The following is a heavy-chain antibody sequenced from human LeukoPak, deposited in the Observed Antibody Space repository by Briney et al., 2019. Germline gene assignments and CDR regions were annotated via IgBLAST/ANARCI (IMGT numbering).Heavy chain of an antibody. CDR2: INHSGST. D-gene: IGHD3-16*01. CDR1: GGSFSGYY. J-gene: IGHJ5*02. Sequence: SETLSLTCAVYGGSFSGYYWSWIRQPPGKGLEWIGEINHSGSTNYNPSLKSRVTISVDTFKNQFSLKLSSVTAADTAVYYCARGRVVFRPWGQGTLVTVSS. V-gene: IGHV4-34*01. CDR3: ARGRVVFRP.